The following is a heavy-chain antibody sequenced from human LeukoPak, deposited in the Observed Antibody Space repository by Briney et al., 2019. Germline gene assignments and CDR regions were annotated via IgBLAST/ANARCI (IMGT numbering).Heavy chain of an antibody. CDR1: GFTFSSYE. Sequence: GGSLRPSCAASGFTFSSYEMNWVRRAPGKGLEWVSYISSSGSTIYYADSVKGRFTISRDNAKNSLYLQMNSLRAEDTAVYYCARVAQLWSHWGQGTLVTVSS. CDR2: ISSSGSTI. D-gene: IGHD5-18*01. V-gene: IGHV3-48*03. J-gene: IGHJ4*02. CDR3: ARVAQLWSH.